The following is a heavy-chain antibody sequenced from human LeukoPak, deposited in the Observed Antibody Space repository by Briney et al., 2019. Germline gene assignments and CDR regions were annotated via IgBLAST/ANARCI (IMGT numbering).Heavy chain of an antibody. CDR2: IYYSGST. Sequence: SETLSLTCTVSGGSISSSTYYWGWIRQPPGKGREWIGSIYYSGSTYYNASLKSRVTIPADTSKNQFSLKLSSVTAADTAVYYCARPLSGSSSWHGDAFDIWGQGTMVTVSS. J-gene: IGHJ3*02. CDR3: ARPLSGSSSWHGDAFDI. CDR1: GGSISSSTYY. V-gene: IGHV4-39*01. D-gene: IGHD6-13*01.